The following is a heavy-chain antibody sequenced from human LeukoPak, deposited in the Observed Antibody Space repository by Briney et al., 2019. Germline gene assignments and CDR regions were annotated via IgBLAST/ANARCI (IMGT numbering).Heavy chain of an antibody. CDR3: ATSLPLYYDFWSGYDAFDI. J-gene: IGHJ3*02. CDR2: MNPNSGNT. V-gene: IGHV1-8*03. D-gene: IGHD3-3*01. Sequence: AASVKVSCKASGYTFTSYDINWVRQATGQGLEWMGWMNPNSGNTGYAQKFRGRVTITRNTSISTAYMELSSLRSEDTAVYYCATSLPLYYDFWSGYDAFDIWGQGTMVTVSS. CDR1: GYTFTSYD.